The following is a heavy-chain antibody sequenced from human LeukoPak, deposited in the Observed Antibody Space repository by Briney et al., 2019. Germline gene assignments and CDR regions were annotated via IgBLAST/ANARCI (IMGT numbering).Heavy chain of an antibody. V-gene: IGHV4-4*07. CDR2: IYTSGST. CDR3: AREFHHYGSGSYPGPNRGVMPYYYGMDV. J-gene: IGHJ6*04. D-gene: IGHD3-10*01. Sequence: PSETLSLTCTVSGGSISSYYWSWIRQPAGKGLEWIGRIYTSGSTNYNPSLKSRVTMSVDTSKNQFSLKLSSVTAADTAVYYCAREFHHYGSGSYPGPNRGVMPYYYGMDVWGKGTTVTVSS. CDR1: GGSISSYY.